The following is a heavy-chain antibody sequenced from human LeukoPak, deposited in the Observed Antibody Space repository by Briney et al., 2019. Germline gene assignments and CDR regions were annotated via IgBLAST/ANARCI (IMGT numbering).Heavy chain of an antibody. J-gene: IGHJ3*02. D-gene: IGHD3-16*01. Sequence: PGGSLRLSCAASGFTFSSYAMHWVRQAPGKGLEYVSAISSNGGSTYYANSVKGRFTISRDNSKNTLYLQMNSLRAEDTAVYYCAKDPTPYLGVETGAFDIWGQGTMVTVSS. CDR3: AKDPTPYLGVETGAFDI. CDR2: ISSNGGST. V-gene: IGHV3-64*01. CDR1: GFTFSSYA.